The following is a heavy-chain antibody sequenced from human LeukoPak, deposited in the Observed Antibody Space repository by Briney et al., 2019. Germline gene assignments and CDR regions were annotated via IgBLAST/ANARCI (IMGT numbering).Heavy chain of an antibody. Sequence: NYNPSLKRRVTISVDTSKNQFSLNLSSVTAADTAVYYCARHVSGKATYDFWSGYLNWFDPWGQGTLVTVSS. CDR3: ARHVSGKATYDFWSGYLNWFDP. J-gene: IGHJ5*02. V-gene: IGHV4-59*08. D-gene: IGHD3-3*01.